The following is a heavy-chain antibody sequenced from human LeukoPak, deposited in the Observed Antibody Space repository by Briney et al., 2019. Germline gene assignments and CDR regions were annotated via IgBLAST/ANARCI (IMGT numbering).Heavy chain of an antibody. D-gene: IGHD3-10*01. Sequence: GGSLRLSCAASGFTFSSYAMSWVRQAPGKGLEWVSAISGSGGSTYYADSVKGRFTISRDNSKNTLYLQMNSLRAEDTGVYYCAKDPASLLWFGESLYFDYWGQGTLVTVSS. CDR3: AKDPASLLWFGESLYFDY. CDR1: GFTFSSYA. CDR2: ISGSGGST. V-gene: IGHV3-23*01. J-gene: IGHJ4*02.